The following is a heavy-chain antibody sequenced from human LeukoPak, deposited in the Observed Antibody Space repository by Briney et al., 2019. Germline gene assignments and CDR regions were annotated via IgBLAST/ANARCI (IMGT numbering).Heavy chain of an antibody. CDR3: AKGAGYCSSTSCYSWFDP. CDR1: GFTFSSYG. D-gene: IGHD2-2*03. CDR2: IRYDGSNK. V-gene: IGHV3-30*02. J-gene: IGHJ5*02. Sequence: PGGSLRLSCAASGFTFSSYGMHWVRQAPGKGLEWVAFIRYDGSNKYYADSVKGRFTISRDNSKNTLYLQMNSLRAEDTAVYYCAKGAGYCSSTSCYSWFDPWGQGTLVTVSS.